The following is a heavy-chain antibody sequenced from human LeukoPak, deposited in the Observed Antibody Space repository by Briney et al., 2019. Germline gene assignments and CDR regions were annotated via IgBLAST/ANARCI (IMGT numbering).Heavy chain of an antibody. CDR3: AREYSSSSGKNAFDV. V-gene: IGHV4-4*07. D-gene: IGHD6-6*01. CDR2: IYASGNT. CDR1: GGSISTYY. J-gene: IGHJ3*01. Sequence: PSETLSLTCTVSGGSISTYYWSLIRQPAGKGLEWIGRIYASGNTNYNPSLKSRVTMPLDTSKNQFSLRLTSVTAADTAVYYCAREYSSSSGKNAFDVWGQGTMVTVSS.